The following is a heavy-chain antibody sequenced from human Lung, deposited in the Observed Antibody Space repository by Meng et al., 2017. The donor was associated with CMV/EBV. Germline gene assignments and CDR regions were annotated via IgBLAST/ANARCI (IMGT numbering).Heavy chain of an antibody. CDR1: GGTFSSYA. J-gene: IGHJ4*02. V-gene: IGHV1-69*05. Sequence: SXXVSXKASGGTFSSYAISWVRQAPGQGLEWMGGIIPIFGTANYAQKFQGRVTITTDESTSTAYMELSSLRSEDTAVYYCARDRGTIFGVDFDDWGQGTLVTVSS. CDR3: ARDRGTIFGVDFDD. D-gene: IGHD3-3*01. CDR2: IIPIFGTA.